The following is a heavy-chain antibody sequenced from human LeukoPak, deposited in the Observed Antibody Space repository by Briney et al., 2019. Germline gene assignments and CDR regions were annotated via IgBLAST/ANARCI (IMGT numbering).Heavy chain of an antibody. J-gene: IGHJ4*02. CDR3: ARLKYDSRGYSTYYFDY. CDR1: GHSFTSDW. D-gene: IGHD3-22*01. CDR2: IYPGDSDT. V-gene: IGHV5-51*01. Sequence: GESLKISCKGSGHSFTSDWIGWVRPMPGKGLEWMGIIYPGDSDTRYSPSFQGQVTISADKSISTAYLQWSSLKAPDTAMYYCARLKYDSRGYSTYYFDYWGQGTLVTVSS.